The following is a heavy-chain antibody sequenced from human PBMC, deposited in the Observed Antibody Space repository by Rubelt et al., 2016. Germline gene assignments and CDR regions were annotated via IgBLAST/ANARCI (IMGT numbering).Heavy chain of an antibody. CDR3: ARLRGSPQGAAFDI. CDR2: IYPGDSDT. Sequence: EVQLVQSGAEVKKPGESLKISCKGSGYSFTTYWIGWVRPMPGKGLECMGIIYPGDSDTSYSPTLQGQVTSSADKSISTAYLQWSSLKASDTAMYDCARLRGSPQGAAFDIWGQGTMVTVSS. D-gene: IGHD1-26*01. V-gene: IGHV5-51*01. CDR1: GYSFTTYW. J-gene: IGHJ3*02.